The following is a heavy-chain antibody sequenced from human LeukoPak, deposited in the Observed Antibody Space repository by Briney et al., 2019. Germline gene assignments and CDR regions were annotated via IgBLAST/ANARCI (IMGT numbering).Heavy chain of an antibody. J-gene: IGHJ4*02. D-gene: IGHD6-19*01. CDR2: ISSSSSYI. CDR1: GFTFSSYW. Sequence: GGSLRLSCAASGFTFSSYWMSWVRQAPGKGLEWVSSISSSSSYIYYADSVKGRFTISRDNAKNSLYLQMNSLRAEDTAVYYCARDRKSGWLNYFDYWGQGTLVTVSS. V-gene: IGHV3-21*01. CDR3: ARDRKSGWLNYFDY.